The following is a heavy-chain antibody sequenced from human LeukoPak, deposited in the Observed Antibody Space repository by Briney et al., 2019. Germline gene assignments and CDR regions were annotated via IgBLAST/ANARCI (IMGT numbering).Heavy chain of an antibody. Sequence: GGSLRLSCAASGFTFSSYSMNWVRQAPGKGLEWVSYISSSSSTIYYADSVKGRFTISRDNAKNSLYLQMNSLRAEDTAVYYCAREGRERGYSGYGIFDYWGQGTWSPSPQ. V-gene: IGHV3-48*04. CDR2: ISSSSSTI. CDR1: GFTFSSYS. CDR3: AREGRERGYSGYGIFDY. J-gene: IGHJ4*02. D-gene: IGHD5-12*01.